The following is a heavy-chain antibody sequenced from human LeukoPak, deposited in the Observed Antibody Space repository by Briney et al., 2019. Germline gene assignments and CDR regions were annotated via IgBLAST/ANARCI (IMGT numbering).Heavy chain of an antibody. CDR1: GYTFTGYY. CDR2: VNPNGGGT. Sequence: ASVTVSCKASGYTFTGYYMHWVRQAPGQGLEWMGWVNPNGGGTNYAQKFQGRVTMTRDTSISTSYMELSRLRSDDTAVYYCARIRDNWGYDCWGQGTLVTVSS. D-gene: IGHD7-27*01. J-gene: IGHJ4*02. CDR3: ARIRDNWGYDC. V-gene: IGHV1-2*02.